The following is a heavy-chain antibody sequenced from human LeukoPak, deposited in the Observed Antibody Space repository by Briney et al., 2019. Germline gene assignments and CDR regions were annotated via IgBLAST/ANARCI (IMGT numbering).Heavy chain of an antibody. J-gene: IGHJ4*02. D-gene: IGHD6-19*01. CDR2: ISSSGSTI. CDR1: GFTFSSYA. V-gene: IGHV3-48*03. CDR3: ARESRYSSGENYFDY. Sequence: GGSLRLSCAASGFTFSSYAMNWVRQAPGKGLEWVSYISSSGSTIYYADSVKGRFTISRDNAKNSLYLQMNSLRAEDTAVYYCARESRYSSGENYFDYWGQGTLVTVSS.